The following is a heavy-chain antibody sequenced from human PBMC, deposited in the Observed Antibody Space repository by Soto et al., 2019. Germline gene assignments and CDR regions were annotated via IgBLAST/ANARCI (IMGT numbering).Heavy chain of an antibody. V-gene: IGHV3-23*01. Sequence: EVQLLESGGGLVQPGGSLRLSCAASGLTFSSYAMSWVRQAPGKGLEWVSAISGSGGSTYYADSVKGRFTISRDNSKNTLYLQMNSLRAEDTAVYYCAKDLQGFGEPIDYWGQGTLVTVSS. D-gene: IGHD3-10*01. CDR1: GLTFSSYA. J-gene: IGHJ4*02. CDR2: ISGSGGST. CDR3: AKDLQGFGEPIDY.